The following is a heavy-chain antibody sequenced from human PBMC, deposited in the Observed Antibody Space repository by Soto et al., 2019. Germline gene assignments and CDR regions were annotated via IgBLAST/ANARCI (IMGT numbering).Heavy chain of an antibody. CDR1: GGTFSSYA. V-gene: IGHV1-69*06. Sequence: QVQLVQSGAEVKKPGSSVKVSCKASGGTFSSYAISWVRQAPGQGLEWMGGIIPIFGTANYAQKFQGRVTITADKSTSTAYMELSSLRSEDTAVYYCARGKCSYGFPHYYGMDVWGQGTTVTVSS. D-gene: IGHD5-18*01. J-gene: IGHJ6*02. CDR3: ARGKCSYGFPHYYGMDV. CDR2: IIPIFGTA.